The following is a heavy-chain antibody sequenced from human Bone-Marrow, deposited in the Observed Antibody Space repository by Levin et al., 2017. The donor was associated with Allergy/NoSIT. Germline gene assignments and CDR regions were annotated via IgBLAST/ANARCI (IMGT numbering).Heavy chain of an antibody. V-gene: IGHV3-30*18. CDR2: ISYDGTNR. CDR3: AKVGRGDLRESFEY. Sequence: GGSLRLSCEASGFSFDIFGVHWVRQAPGKGLEWVAVISYDGTNRYYADSVKGRFTISRDNSKNTLYLQMNSLRVEDTAVYYCAKVGRGDLRESFEYWGQGTLVTVSS. J-gene: IGHJ4*02. CDR1: GFSFDIFG. D-gene: IGHD3-10*01.